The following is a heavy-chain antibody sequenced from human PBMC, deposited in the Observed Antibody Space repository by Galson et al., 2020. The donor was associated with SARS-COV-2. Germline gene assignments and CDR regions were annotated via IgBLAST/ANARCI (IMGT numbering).Heavy chain of an antibody. J-gene: IGHJ4*02. Sequence: RGSLRLSCRASGFTFSSSAMHWVHQAPGKGLEWVAIISYDGTKRYNLDSVKGRFTISRDNSKNTLYLQMDSLTTEDTAVYYCARETDDYTSSWYDYWGQGTLVTVSS. CDR2: ISYDGTKR. V-gene: IGHV3-30*04. D-gene: IGHD6-13*01. CDR3: ARETDDYTSSWYDY. CDR1: GFTFSSSA.